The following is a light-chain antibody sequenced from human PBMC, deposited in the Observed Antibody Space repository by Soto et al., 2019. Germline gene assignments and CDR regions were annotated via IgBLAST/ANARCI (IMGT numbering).Light chain of an antibody. Sequence: DRVTITCRASQSISSWLAWYQQKPGKAPKLLIYDASNLETGVPSRFSGSGSGTDFTFTISSLQPEDIATYYCQQYDNFITFGQGTRLEIK. V-gene: IGKV1-33*01. CDR2: DAS. J-gene: IGKJ5*01. CDR3: QQYDNFIT. CDR1: QSISSW.